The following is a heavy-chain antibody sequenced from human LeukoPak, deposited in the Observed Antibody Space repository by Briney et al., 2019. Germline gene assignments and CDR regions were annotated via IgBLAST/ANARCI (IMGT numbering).Heavy chain of an antibody. CDR2: IYYSGST. CDR1: ADSISSGDYY. Sequence: PSETLSLTCTVSADSISSGDYYWSWIRQPPGKGLEWIGYIYYSGSTYYNPPLQSRVTISVDTSKNQFSLKLSSVTAADTAVYYCARYSSSSRPPRWFDPWGQGILVTVSS. D-gene: IGHD6-6*01. J-gene: IGHJ5*02. V-gene: IGHV4-30-4*01. CDR3: ARYSSSSRPPRWFDP.